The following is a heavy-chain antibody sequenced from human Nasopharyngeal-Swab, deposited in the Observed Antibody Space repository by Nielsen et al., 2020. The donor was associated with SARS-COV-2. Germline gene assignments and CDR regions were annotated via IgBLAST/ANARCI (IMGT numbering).Heavy chain of an antibody. CDR1: GFTFRNYG. D-gene: IGHD5-24*01. CDR3: VRDNGYNTLDF. Sequence: GGSLRLSCEASGFTFRNYGMHWVRQAPGKGLEWVTFIWYDGTNSFYADSVKGRFTSSRDNSKNTMYLQMNSLRAEDTAVYYCVRDNGYNTLDFWGQGTLVTVSS. V-gene: IGHV3-33*01. CDR2: IWYDGTNS. J-gene: IGHJ4*02.